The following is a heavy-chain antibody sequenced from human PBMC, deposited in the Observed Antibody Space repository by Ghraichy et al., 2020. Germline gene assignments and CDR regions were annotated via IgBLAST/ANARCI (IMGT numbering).Heavy chain of an antibody. Sequence: SETLSLTCTVSGGSISSYYWSWIRQPPGKGLEWIGYIYYSGSTNYNPSLKSRVTISVDTSKNQFSLKLSSVTAADTAVYYCARHLTMVHRLDPWGQGTLVTVSS. D-gene: IGHD3-10*01. CDR3: ARHLTMVHRLDP. V-gene: IGHV4-59*08. J-gene: IGHJ5*02. CDR2: IYYSGST. CDR1: GGSISSYY.